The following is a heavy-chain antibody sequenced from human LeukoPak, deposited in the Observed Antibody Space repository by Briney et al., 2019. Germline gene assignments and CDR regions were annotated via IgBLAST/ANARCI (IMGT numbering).Heavy chain of an antibody. D-gene: IGHD6-13*01. CDR3: ARDRGRIAAAGFDY. V-gene: IGHV3-21*04. CDR1: GFIFSNYA. CDR2: ISSSSSYI. J-gene: IGHJ4*02. Sequence: PGGSLRFSCAVSGFIFSNYAMSWVRQAPGKGLEWVSSISSSSSYIYYADSVKGRFTISRGNAKNSLYLQMNSLRAEDTAVYYCARDRGRIAAAGFDYWGQGTLVTVSS.